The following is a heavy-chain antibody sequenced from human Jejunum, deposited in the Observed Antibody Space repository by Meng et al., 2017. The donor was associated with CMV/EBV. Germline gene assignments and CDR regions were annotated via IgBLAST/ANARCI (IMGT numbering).Heavy chain of an antibody. D-gene: IGHD3-22*01. J-gene: IGHJ4*02. Sequence: EVHLLESGGALVQPGGSLRVSCAASRFTFNKDNGCATYYANSVKGRFTISRDNSKNTLYLLMNSLRAEDTAVYYCAKYDSSGYYYVPLYFDFWGQGTLVTVSS. CDR1: RFTFNKDN. CDR3: AKYDSSGYYYVPLYFDF. V-gene: IGHV3-66*01.